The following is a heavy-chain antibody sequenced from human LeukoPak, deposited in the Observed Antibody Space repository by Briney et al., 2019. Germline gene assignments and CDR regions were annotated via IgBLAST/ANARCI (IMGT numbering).Heavy chain of an antibody. CDR1: GFTFSSYG. J-gene: IGHJ5*02. CDR2: IWYDGSNK. CDR3: AKNSLLRGYPYNWFDP. D-gene: IGHD3-22*01. V-gene: IGHV3-33*06. Sequence: PGRSLRLSCAASGFTFSSYGMHWVRQAPGKGLGWVAVIWYDGSNKYYADSVKGRFTISRDNSKNTLYLQMNSLRAEDTAVYYCAKNSLLRGYPYNWFDPWGQGTLVTVSS.